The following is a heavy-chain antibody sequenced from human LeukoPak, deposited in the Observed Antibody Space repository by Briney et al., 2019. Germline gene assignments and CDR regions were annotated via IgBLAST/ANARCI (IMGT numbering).Heavy chain of an antibody. Sequence: GGSLRLSCVTSGFTFSRFPMHWVRQAPGKGLEWVAVISGDGRDRFYAEALKGRFTISRDNSKNTLYLQFNSLGVEDTAVYYCARDAPHHDYWGQGTLVTVSA. CDR3: ARDAPHHDY. V-gene: IGHV3-30*04. J-gene: IGHJ4*02. CDR2: ISGDGRDR. CDR1: GFTFSRFP.